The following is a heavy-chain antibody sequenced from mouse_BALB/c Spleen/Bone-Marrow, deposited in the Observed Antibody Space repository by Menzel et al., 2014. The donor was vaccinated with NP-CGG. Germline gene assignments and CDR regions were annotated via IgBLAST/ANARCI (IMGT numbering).Heavy chain of an antibody. CDR1: GYTFTSYF. Sequence: QVHVKQSGPELVKPGASVKMSCKASGYTFTSYFIHWVKQRPGQRLEWIGWIYPGDGSTKYNEKFKVKTTLTADKSSSTAYMFLSSLTSEDSAIYFCAYYRYDEYFDVWGAGTTVTVSS. D-gene: IGHD2-14*01. V-gene: IGHV1S56*01. J-gene: IGHJ1*01. CDR2: IYPGDGST. CDR3: AYYRYDEYFDV.